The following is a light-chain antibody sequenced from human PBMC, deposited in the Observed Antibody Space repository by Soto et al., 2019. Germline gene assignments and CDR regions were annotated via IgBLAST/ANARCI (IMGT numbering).Light chain of an antibody. CDR2: GNS. CDR3: SSYASTRTYV. V-gene: IGLV1-44*01. J-gene: IGLJ1*01. CDR1: SSNIGYNA. Sequence: QSVLTQPPSASGTPGQRVTLSCSGSSSNIGYNAVNWYQQLPGTAPKLLMHGNSQRPSGVPDRFSGSKSGDTASLTVSGLQAEEEDDYYCSSYASTRTYVFGTGTKLTVL.